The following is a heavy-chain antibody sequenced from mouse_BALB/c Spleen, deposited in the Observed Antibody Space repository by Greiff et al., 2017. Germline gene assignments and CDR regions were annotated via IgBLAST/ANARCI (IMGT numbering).Heavy chain of an antibody. CDR2: IRLKSNNYAT. CDR3: TRPVYYGYDLYAMDY. J-gene: IGHJ4*01. Sequence: EVKLMESGGGLVQPGGSMKLSCVASGFTFSNYWMNWVRQSPEKGLEWVAEIRLKSNNYATHYAESVKGRFTISRDDSKSSVYLQMNNLRAEDTGIYYCTRPVYYGYDLYAMDYWGQGTSVTVSS. D-gene: IGHD2-2*01. V-gene: IGHV6-6*02. CDR1: GFTFSNYW.